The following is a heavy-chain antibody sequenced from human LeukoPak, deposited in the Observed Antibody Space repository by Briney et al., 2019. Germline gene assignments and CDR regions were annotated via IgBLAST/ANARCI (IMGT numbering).Heavy chain of an antibody. CDR2: IYYSGST. J-gene: IGHJ6*02. Sequence: EPSETLSLTCTVSGGSISSGGYYWSWIRQHPGKGLEWIGYIYYSGSTYYNPSLKSRVTISVDTSKNQFSLKLSSVTAADTAVYYCARDVFVVVGEDYYYGMDVWGQGTTVTVSS. V-gene: IGHV4-31*03. CDR1: GGSISSGGYY. CDR3: ARDVFVVVGEDYYYGMDV. D-gene: IGHD2-2*01.